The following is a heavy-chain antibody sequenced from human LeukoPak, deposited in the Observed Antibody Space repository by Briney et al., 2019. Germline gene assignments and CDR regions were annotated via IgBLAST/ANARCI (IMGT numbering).Heavy chain of an antibody. CDR3: AKDKSSSAWIDY. CDR1: GFTFDDYA. J-gene: IGHJ4*02. V-gene: IGHV3-43D*03. Sequence: GGSLGLSCTASGFTFDDYAMHWVRQAPGKGLEWVSLITWDGGGTYYADSVKGRFTISRDNNKNSLYLQMNRLRAEDTALYYCAKDKSSSAWIDYWGQGTLVTVSS. CDR2: ITWDGGGT. D-gene: IGHD6-19*01.